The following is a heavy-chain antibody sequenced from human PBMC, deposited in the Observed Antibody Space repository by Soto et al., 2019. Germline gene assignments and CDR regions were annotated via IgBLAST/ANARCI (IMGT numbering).Heavy chain of an antibody. CDR1: GFTFSDYA. Sequence: GGSLRLSCAVSGFTFSDYAMSWIRQAPGKGLEWVSAISGSGNTAYYADSVKGRFTISRDNSKNTLYLQMNSLRAEDAAVYFCRSGYCSSANCYRGDYWGQGTLVTVSS. D-gene: IGHD2-2*01. V-gene: IGHV3-23*01. J-gene: IGHJ4*02. CDR3: RSGYCSSANCYRGDY. CDR2: ISGSGNTA.